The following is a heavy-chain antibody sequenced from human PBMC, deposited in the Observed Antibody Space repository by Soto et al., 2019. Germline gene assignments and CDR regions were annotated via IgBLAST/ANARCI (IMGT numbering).Heavy chain of an antibody. V-gene: IGHV1-69*08. Sequence: QVQLVQSGAAVEKPGSSVKISCKASGDSFSSYTLSWMRQAPGHGLEWMGRIVPLLGTTNYAQKCQGSVTFTADKSTSTVYMEVRSLRSEATALYYCARALSAVAGTQAFDTWGQGTMVIVSS. CDR2: IVPLLGTT. J-gene: IGHJ3*02. CDR3: ARALSAVAGTQAFDT. CDR1: GDSFSSYT. D-gene: IGHD6-19*01.